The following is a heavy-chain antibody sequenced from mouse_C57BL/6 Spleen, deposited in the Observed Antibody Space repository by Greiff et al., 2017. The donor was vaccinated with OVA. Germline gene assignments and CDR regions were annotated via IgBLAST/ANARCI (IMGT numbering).Heavy chain of an antibody. CDR1: GFSLNSYG. V-gene: IGHV2-6-1*01. CDR3: ARHVGGNYYWYFDV. Sequence: VMLVESGPGLVAPSQSLSITCTVSGFSLNSYGVHWVRQPPGKGLEWLVVIWSDGSTTYNSALKSRLSISKDNSKSQVFLKMNSLQTDDTAMYYCARHVGGNYYWYFDVWGTGTTVTVSS. CDR2: IWSDGST. D-gene: IGHD2-1*01. J-gene: IGHJ1*03.